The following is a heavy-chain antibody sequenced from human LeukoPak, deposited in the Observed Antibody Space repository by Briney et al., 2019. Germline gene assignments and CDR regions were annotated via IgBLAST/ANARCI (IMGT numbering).Heavy chain of an antibody. CDR2: ISWNSGSI. V-gene: IGHV3-9*01. D-gene: IGHD6-13*01. J-gene: IGHJ4*02. Sequence: GGSLRLSCAASGFTFDDYAMHWVRQAPGKGLEWVSGISWNSGSIGYADSVKGRFTISRDNAKNSLYLQMNSLRAEDTALYYCAVLIAAAGTVDYWGQGTLVTVSS. CDR1: GFTFDDYA. CDR3: AVLIAAAGTVDY.